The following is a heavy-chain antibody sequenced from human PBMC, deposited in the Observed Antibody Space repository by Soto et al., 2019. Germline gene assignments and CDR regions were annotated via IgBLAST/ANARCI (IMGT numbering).Heavy chain of an antibody. J-gene: IGHJ6*03. CDR2: IYYSGST. Sequence: SETLSLTCTVSGGSISSGGYYWSWIRQHPGKGLEWIGYIYYSGSTYYNPSLKSRVTISVDTSKNQFSLKLSSVTAADTAVYYCAREVVATGYYYMDVWGKGTTGTVSS. CDR3: AREVVATGYYYMDV. D-gene: IGHD5-12*01. CDR1: GGSISSGGYY. V-gene: IGHV4-31*03.